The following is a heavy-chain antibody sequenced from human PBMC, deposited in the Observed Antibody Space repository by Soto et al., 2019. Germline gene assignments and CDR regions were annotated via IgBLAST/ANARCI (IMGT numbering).Heavy chain of an antibody. V-gene: IGHV4-4*02. CDR3: ALDSSSSHGGLYYYAMDV. CDR2: IYHRGST. J-gene: IGHJ6*02. Sequence: QVQLQESGPGLVKPSGTLSLTCAVSGGSISSSNWWSWVRQPPGKGLEWIGEIYHRGSTNYNPSLKSRVTISVDKSKNQFSLNLSSVTAADTAVYYCALDSSSSHGGLYYYAMDVWGQGTTVTVSS. CDR1: GGSISSSNW. D-gene: IGHD6-6*01.